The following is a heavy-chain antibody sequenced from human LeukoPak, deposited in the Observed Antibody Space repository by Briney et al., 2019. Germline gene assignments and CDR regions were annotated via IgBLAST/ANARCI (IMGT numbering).Heavy chain of an antibody. CDR1: GFSVSSNF. V-gene: IGHV3-53*01. Sequence: PGGSLRLSCAASGFSVSSNFMSWVRQAPGIGLEWVSVIYSGGDTYYADSVKGRFTISRDTSKNTLNLQMNSLRAEDTALYYCARDWRVWGQGTLVTVSS. D-gene: IGHD3-3*01. J-gene: IGHJ4*02. CDR3: ARDWRV. CDR2: IYSGGDT.